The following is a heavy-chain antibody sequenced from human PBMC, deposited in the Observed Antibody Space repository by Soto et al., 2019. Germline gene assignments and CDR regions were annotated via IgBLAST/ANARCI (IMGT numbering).Heavy chain of an antibody. CDR2: INPNSGGT. V-gene: IGHV1-2*04. CDR1: GYTFTGYY. D-gene: IGHD2-15*01. J-gene: IGHJ3*02. CDR3: ARSDLGYCSGGSCPDDAFDI. Sequence: ASVKVSCKASGYTFTGYYMHWVRQAPGQGLEWMGWINPNSGGTNYAQKFQGWVTMTRDTSISTAYMELSRLRSDDTAVYYCARSDLGYCSGGSCPDDAFDIWGQGTMVT.